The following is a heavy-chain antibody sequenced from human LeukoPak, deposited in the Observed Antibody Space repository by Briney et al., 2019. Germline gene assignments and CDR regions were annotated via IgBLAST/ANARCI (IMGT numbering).Heavy chain of an antibody. CDR1: GFTFSIYT. V-gene: IGHV3-23*01. J-gene: IGHJ4*02. D-gene: IGHD6-19*01. CDR2: INYNGDTK. CDR3: AKDGHCPALCTTQIAVAGYNGN. Sequence: PGGSLRLSCAASGFTFSIYTMNWVRQAPGKGLEWVSIINYNGDTKYYADSVQGRFTISRDNSKNTVYLQMNSLRAEDTAIYYCAKDGHCPALCTTQIAVAGYNGNWGQGTLVTVSS.